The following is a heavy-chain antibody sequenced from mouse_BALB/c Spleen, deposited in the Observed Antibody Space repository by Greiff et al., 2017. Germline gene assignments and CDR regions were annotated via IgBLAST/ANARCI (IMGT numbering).Heavy chain of an antibody. CDR3: TRRTAYYAMDY. V-gene: IGHV6-6*02. Sequence: EVQVVESGGGLVQPGGSMKLSCVASGFTFSNYWMNWVRQSPEKGLEWVAEIRLKSNNYATHYAESVKGRFTISRDDSKSSVYLQMNNLRAEDTGIYYCTRRTAYYAMDYWGQGTSVTVSS. CDR1: GFTFSNYW. J-gene: IGHJ4*01. CDR2: IRLKSNNYAT. D-gene: IGHD4-1*01.